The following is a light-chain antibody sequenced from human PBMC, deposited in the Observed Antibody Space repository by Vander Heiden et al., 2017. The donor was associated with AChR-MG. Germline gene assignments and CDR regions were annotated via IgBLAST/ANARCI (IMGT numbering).Light chain of an antibody. CDR1: SPNIGAGYD. CDR3: QSYDSSLSGSGV. Sequence: QSVLTQPPSVPGAPGQRVTISCTGSSPNIGAGYDVHWYQQRPGTAPKLLIYGNSNRPSGVPDRFSGSKSGTSASLAITGLQAEDEADYYCQSYDSSLSGSGVFGTGTKVTVL. J-gene: IGLJ1*01. CDR2: GNS. V-gene: IGLV1-40*01.